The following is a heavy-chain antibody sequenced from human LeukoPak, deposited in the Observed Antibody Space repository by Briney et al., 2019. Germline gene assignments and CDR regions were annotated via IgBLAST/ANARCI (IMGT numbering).Heavy chain of an antibody. Sequence: ASVKVSCKASGYTFTSYGISWVRQAPGQGLEWMGWISADNGNTKYAQKLQGRVTMTTDTSTSTAYMELRSLRSDDTAVYYCARDPLEMIYSSGWHYYYGMDVWGQGTTVTVSS. CDR1: GYTFTSYG. V-gene: IGHV1-18*01. CDR3: ARDPLEMIYSSGWHYYYGMDV. D-gene: IGHD6-19*01. CDR2: ISADNGNT. J-gene: IGHJ6*02.